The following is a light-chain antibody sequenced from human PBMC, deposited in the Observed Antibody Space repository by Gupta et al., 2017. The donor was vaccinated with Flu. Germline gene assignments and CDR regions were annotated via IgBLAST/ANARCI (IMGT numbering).Light chain of an antibody. J-gene: IGLJ3*02. CDR3: SSYGGFNNVV. CDR2: EVS. V-gene: IGLV2-8*01. Sequence: QSALTQPPSASGSPGQSVTISCTGSRSDVGGSNYVSWYQQHPGKAPKLMIYEVSKRPSGVPDRFSGSKSGNTASLTVSGLQAEDEADYYCSSYGGFNNVVFGGGTKLTVL. CDR1: RSDVGGSNY.